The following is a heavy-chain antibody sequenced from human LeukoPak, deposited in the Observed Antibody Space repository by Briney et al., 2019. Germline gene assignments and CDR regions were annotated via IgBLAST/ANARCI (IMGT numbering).Heavy chain of an antibody. D-gene: IGHD3-3*01. CDR1: GFTFSSYA. Sequence: GGSLRLSCAASGFTFSSYAMSWVRQAPGKGLEWVSAISGSGGSIYYADSVKGRFTISRDNSKNTLYLQMNSLRAEDTAVYYCAKGSTVFGVVIRTYLDYWGQGTLVTVSS. CDR2: ISGSGGSI. J-gene: IGHJ4*02. V-gene: IGHV3-23*01. CDR3: AKGSTVFGVVIRTYLDY.